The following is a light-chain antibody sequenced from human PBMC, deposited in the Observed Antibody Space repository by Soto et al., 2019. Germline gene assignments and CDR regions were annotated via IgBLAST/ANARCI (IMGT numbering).Light chain of an antibody. CDR2: GIS. V-gene: IGKV3-20*01. CDR1: QSVVSNY. Sequence: EIVLTQSPGTLSLSPGERATLSCRASQSVVSNYFSWFQQKPGQAPRLLIYGISIRATGIPDRFSASGSGTDFTLIITRLEPEDFAVYYCHQYGSTPRTFGQGTKLEI. CDR3: HQYGSTPRT. J-gene: IGKJ2*01.